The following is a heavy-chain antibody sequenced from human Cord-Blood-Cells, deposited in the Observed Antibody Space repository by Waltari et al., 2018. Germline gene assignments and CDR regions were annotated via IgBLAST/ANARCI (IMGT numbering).Heavy chain of an antibody. J-gene: IGHJ4*02. V-gene: IGHV4-34*01. CDR2: INHSGST. D-gene: IGHD6-19*01. Sequence: QVQLQQWGAGLLKPSETLSLTCSVYGGSFSGYYWSWIRQPPGKGLEWIGEINHSGSTNYNPSLKSRVTISVDTSKNQFSLKLSSVTAADTAVYYCATLGCSGWYFDYWGQGTLVTVSS. CDR1: GGSFSGYY. CDR3: ATLGCSGWYFDY.